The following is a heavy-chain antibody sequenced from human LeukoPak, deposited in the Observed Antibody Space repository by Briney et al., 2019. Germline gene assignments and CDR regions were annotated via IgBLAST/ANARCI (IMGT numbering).Heavy chain of an antibody. CDR1: GGTFSSYA. D-gene: IGHD3-3*02. J-gene: IGHJ4*02. CDR3: ERKPGHFWSGYYLNL. Sequence: SVKVSCKASGGTFSSYAISWVRQAPGQGLEWMGGIIPIFGTANYAQKFQGRVTITADESTSTAYMELSSLRSEDTGVYYCERKPGHFWSGYYLNLWGQEPLVAF. V-gene: IGHV1-69*01. CDR2: IIPIFGTA.